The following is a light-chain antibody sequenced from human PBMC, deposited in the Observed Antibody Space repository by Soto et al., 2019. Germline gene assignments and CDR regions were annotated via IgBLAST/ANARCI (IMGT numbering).Light chain of an antibody. CDR2: DAS. CDR3: QQRSNWPPVIT. J-gene: IGKJ5*01. Sequence: DILSTQSPATLSLSPGERATLSCRASQSFSGYLAWYQQKPGQAPRLLIYDASKRATGIPARFSGRGSGTDFTLTISSLEPEDFAVYYCQQRSNWPPVITFGQGTRLEIK. CDR1: QSFSGY. V-gene: IGKV3-11*01.